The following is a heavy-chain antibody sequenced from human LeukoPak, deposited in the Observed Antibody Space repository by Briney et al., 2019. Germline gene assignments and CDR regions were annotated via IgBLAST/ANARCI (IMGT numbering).Heavy chain of an antibody. D-gene: IGHD2-2*02. CDR1: GFTFSDYY. V-gene: IGHV3-11*04. J-gene: IGHJ3*02. Sequence: GGSLRLSCAASGFTFSDYYMSWIRQAPGEGLEWVSYISSSGSTIYYADSVKGRFTISRDNAKNSLYLQMNSLRAEDTAVYYCARVSVLYPDAFDIWGQGTMVTVSS. CDR3: ARVSVLYPDAFDI. CDR2: ISSSGSTI.